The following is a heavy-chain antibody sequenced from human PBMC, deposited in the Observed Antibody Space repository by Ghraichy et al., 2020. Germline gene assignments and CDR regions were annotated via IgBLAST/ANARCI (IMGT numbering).Heavy chain of an antibody. V-gene: IGHV3-30*18. CDR2: ISYDGSNK. CDR1: GFTFSSYG. J-gene: IGHJ6*02. D-gene: IGHD3-3*01. Sequence: LSLTCAASGFTFSSYGMHWVRQAPGKGLEWVAVISYDGSNKYYADSVKGRFTISRDNSKNTLYLQMNSLRAEDTAVYYCAKDLELGEWLLTYYYYGMDVWGQGTTVTVSS. CDR3: AKDLELGEWLLTYYYYGMDV.